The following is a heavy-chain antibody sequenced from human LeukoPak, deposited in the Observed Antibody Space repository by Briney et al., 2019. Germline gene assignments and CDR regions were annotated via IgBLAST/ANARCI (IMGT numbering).Heavy chain of an antibody. Sequence: PGGSLRLSCAASGFTFSNYGMHWVRQAPGRGLEWVAVISYDGNNKDFGDSVRGRFTISRDNSKNTVYLEMNSLRAEDTALYYCAKERRSSSLYFDSWGQGILVTVSS. D-gene: IGHD6-13*01. CDR3: AKERRSSSLYFDS. J-gene: IGHJ4*02. CDR2: ISYDGNNK. CDR1: GFTFSNYG. V-gene: IGHV3-30*18.